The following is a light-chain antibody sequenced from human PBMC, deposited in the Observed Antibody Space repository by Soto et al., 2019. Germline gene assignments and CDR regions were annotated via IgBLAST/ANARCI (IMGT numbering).Light chain of an antibody. CDR1: SSNIGSNT. V-gene: IGLV1-44*01. CDR2: SNN. CDR3: AGWEDSLNCYV. J-gene: IGLJ1*01. Sequence: QSALNQPPSASRTPGQRVTISCSGSSSNIGSNTVNWYQQLPGTAPKLLIYSNNQQPSGVPDRFSGSKSGTSASLAISGLQSEEEADYYCAGWEDSLNCYVFGTGPRSTS.